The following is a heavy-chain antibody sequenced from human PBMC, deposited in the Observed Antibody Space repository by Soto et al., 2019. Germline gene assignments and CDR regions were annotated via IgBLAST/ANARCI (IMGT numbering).Heavy chain of an antibody. J-gene: IGHJ3*02. Sequence: PGGSLRLSCAASGFTVSSNYMSWVRQAPGKGLEWVSVIYSGGSTYYADSVKGRFTISRDNSKNTLYLQMNSLRAEDTAVYYCARVSGGHYYDSSGYYSDAFDIWGQGTMVTVSS. CDR2: IYSGGST. CDR1: GFTVSSNY. CDR3: ARVSGGHYYDSSGYYSDAFDI. V-gene: IGHV3-53*01. D-gene: IGHD3-22*01.